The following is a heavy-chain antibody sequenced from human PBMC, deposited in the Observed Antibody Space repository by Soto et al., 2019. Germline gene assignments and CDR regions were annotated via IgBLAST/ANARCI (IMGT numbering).Heavy chain of an antibody. CDR2: INHSGST. Sequence: SETLSLTCAVYGGSFSGYYWSWIRQPPGKGLEWIGEINHSGSTNYNPSLKSRVTISVDTSKNQFSLKLSSVTAADTAVYYCASLEPLWFGELGTRTNWFDPWGQGTLVT. CDR1: GGSFSGYY. D-gene: IGHD3-10*01. J-gene: IGHJ5*02. V-gene: IGHV4-34*01. CDR3: ASLEPLWFGELGTRTNWFDP.